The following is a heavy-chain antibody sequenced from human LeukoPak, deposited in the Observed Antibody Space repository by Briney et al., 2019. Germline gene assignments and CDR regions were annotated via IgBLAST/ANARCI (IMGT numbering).Heavy chain of an antibody. Sequence: GGSLRLSCAASGFTFSDYYMSWIRQAPGKGLEWVSYISSSGSTIYYADSVKGRFTISRDNAKNSLYPQMNSLRAEDTAVYYCARDDSGYDHAFDIWGQGTMVTVSS. CDR3: ARDDSGYDHAFDI. D-gene: IGHD5-12*01. CDR1: GFTFSDYY. CDR2: ISSSGSTI. V-gene: IGHV3-11*04. J-gene: IGHJ3*02.